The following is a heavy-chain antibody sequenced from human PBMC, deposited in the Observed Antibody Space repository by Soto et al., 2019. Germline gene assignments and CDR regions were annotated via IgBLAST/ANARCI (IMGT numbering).Heavy chain of an antibody. CDR3: ARWGCSGSNCNLNQRSFDL. Sequence: QVQLVESGGGVVQPGRSLRLSCAASGFIFNEYGMHWVRQAPGKGLEWVAVIWYDGSNKYYADSVKGRITFSRDNSKNTMSLQMNSLRVEDTAVYYCARWGCSGSNCNLNQRSFDLWGQGTLVTVSS. J-gene: IGHJ4*02. CDR1: GFIFNEYG. V-gene: IGHV3-33*03. CDR2: IWYDGSNK. D-gene: IGHD2-15*01.